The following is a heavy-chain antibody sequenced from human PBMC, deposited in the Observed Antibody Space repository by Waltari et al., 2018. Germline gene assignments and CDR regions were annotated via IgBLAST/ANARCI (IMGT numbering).Heavy chain of an antibody. CDR2: IYYSGST. Sequence: QVQLQESGPGLVKPSETLSLTCTVSGGSISSYYWSWIRQPPGKGLEWIGYIYYSGSTNYNPSLKSRVTISVDTSKNQVSLKLSSVTAADTAVYYCARASNYYGSGPYGMDVWGQGTTVTVSS. CDR1: GGSISSYY. J-gene: IGHJ6*02. D-gene: IGHD3-10*01. CDR3: ARASNYYGSGPYGMDV. V-gene: IGHV4-59*01.